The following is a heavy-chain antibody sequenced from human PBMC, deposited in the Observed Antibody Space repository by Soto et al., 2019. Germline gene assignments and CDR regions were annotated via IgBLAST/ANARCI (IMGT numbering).Heavy chain of an antibody. V-gene: IGHV1-18*01. CDR1: GYTFTSYG. D-gene: IGHD6-19*01. CDR3: ARDLAVGLVDY. J-gene: IGHJ4*02. Sequence: QVQLVQSGAEVKKPGASVKVSCKASGYTFTSYGISWVRQAPGQGLEWMGWISAYNGNTKSAQKLQGRVTMTTDTCTSAAYMELRSLRSDDRAVYYCARDLAVGLVDYWGQGTLVTVSS. CDR2: ISAYNGNT.